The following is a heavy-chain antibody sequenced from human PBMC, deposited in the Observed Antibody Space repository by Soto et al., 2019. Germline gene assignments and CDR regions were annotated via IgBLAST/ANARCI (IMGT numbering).Heavy chain of an antibody. CDR2: IYYSGST. V-gene: IGHV4-59*12. J-gene: IGHJ4*02. CDR3: ARAPWSSGSYYNFDS. Sequence: PSETLSLTCTVSGGSISSYYWSWIRQPPGKGLEWIGDIYYSGSTNYNPSLKSRVTISVDTSKKQFSLSLNSVTVADTAVYYCARAPWSSGSYYNFDSWGQGTLVTVSS. D-gene: IGHD3-10*01. CDR1: GGSISSYY.